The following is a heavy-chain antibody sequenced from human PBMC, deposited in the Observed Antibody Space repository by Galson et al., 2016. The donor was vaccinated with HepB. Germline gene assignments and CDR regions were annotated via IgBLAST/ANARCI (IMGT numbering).Heavy chain of an antibody. V-gene: IGHV3-23*01. CDR1: GFTFGSYG. J-gene: IGHJ4*02. CDR3: VRDGFRDLSGGTAFAY. CDR2: IGDDGAT. D-gene: IGHD1-26*01. Sequence: SLRLSCAASGFTFGSYGMNWFRQAPGKGLEWVSGIGDDGATYYANHVRGRLTISRDNSKKTLYLQMNSLRAEDTAVYHCVRDGFRDLSGGTAFAYWGQGTLVTVSA.